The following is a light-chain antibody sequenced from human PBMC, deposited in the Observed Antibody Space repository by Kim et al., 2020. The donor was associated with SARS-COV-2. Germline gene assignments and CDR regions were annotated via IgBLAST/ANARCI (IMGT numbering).Light chain of an antibody. CDR2: DAS. V-gene: IGKV1-33*01. CDR3: QQYDNMPYT. Sequence: DIQMTQFPSSLSASVGDRVTITCQASQDISNYLNWYQQKPGKAPKLLIYDASNLETGVPSRFSGSGSGTSFIFTISSLQPEDIATYYCQQYDNMPYTFGQETKLEI. J-gene: IGKJ2*01. CDR1: QDISNY.